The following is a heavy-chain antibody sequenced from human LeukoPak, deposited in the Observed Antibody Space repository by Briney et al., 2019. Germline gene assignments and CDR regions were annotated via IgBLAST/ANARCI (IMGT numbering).Heavy chain of an antibody. D-gene: IGHD1-26*01. CDR2: IYYSGST. CDR1: GGSISSYY. CDR3: ARSLSGSYSAHDY. J-gene: IGHJ4*02. Sequence: PSETLSLTCTVSGGSISSYYWSWIRQPPGKGLEWIGYIYYSGSTNYNPSLKSRVTISVDTSKNQFSLKLSSVTAADTAVYYCARSLSGSYSAHDYWGQGTLVTVSS. V-gene: IGHV4-59*12.